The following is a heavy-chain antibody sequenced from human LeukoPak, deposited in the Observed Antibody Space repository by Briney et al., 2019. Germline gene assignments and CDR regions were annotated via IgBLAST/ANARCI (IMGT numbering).Heavy chain of an antibody. CDR1: GXTFRTYS. V-gene: IGHV3-48*02. D-gene: IGHD3-10*01. J-gene: IGHJ5*02. Sequence: GGSLRLSCAASGXTFRTYSMNWVRQAPGMGLEWVSYISEGSSTIYYADSVQGRFTISRDNAKNSLYLQMNSLRDEDTAVYYCTRGRIDMIRGEGSWFDPWGQGTLVTVSS. CDR3: TRGRIDMIRGEGSWFDP. CDR2: ISEGSSTI.